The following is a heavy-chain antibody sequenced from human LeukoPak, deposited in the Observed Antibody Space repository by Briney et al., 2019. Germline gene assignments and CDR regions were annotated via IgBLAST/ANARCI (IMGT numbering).Heavy chain of an antibody. CDR1: GFTFSRYA. CDR2: ISGSGGST. CDR3: ANLESGDDVFDI. J-gene: IGHJ3*02. Sequence: GASLRLSCAASGFTFSRYAMSWVRQAPGKGLEWVSVISGSGGSTYYADSVKGRFTISRDNSKNTLYLQMNSLRDEDTAVYYCANLESGDDVFDIWGQGTMVTVSS. V-gene: IGHV3-23*01. D-gene: IGHD5-12*01.